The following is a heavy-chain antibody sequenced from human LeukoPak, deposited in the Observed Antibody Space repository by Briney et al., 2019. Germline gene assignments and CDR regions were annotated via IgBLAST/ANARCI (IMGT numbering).Heavy chain of an antibody. D-gene: IGHD6-6*01. J-gene: IGHJ5*02. CDR3: ASARSRHWFDP. CDR2: IYYSGST. Sequence: PSETLSLTCTVSGGSISSGGYYWSWIRQHPGKGLEWIGYIYYSGSTYYNPSLKSRVTISVDTSKNQSSLKLSSVTAADTAVYSCASARSRHWFDPWGQGTLVTVSS. V-gene: IGHV4-31*03. CDR1: GGSISSGGYY.